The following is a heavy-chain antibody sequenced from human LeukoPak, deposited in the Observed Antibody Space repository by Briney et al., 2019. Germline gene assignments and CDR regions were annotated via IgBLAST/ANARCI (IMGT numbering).Heavy chain of an antibody. Sequence: ASVKVSCKASGYTFSNYGISWVRQAPGQGLEWMGWISPYNGNTNYAQKLQGRVTMTTDTSTNTAYMDLRSLRSDDTAVYSCARRGLGGMTTVVLDAFDIWGQRKTVTASS. CDR3: ARRGLGGMTTVVLDAFDI. CDR2: ISPYNGNT. J-gene: IGHJ3*02. V-gene: IGHV1-18*01. D-gene: IGHD4-23*01. CDR1: GYTFSNYG.